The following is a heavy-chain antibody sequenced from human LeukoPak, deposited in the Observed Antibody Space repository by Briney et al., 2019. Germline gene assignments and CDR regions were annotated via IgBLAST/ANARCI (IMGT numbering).Heavy chain of an antibody. CDR2: ISGSGGST. Sequence: GGSLRLSCVASGITFSSYSMNWVRQAPGKGLEWVSAISGSGGSTYYADSVKGRFTISRDNSKNTLYLQMKSLRAEDTAVYYCAKGGGYEAQYYYYYLDVWGKGTTVTISS. J-gene: IGHJ6*03. CDR3: AKGGGYEAQYYYYYLDV. D-gene: IGHD5-12*01. CDR1: GITFSSYS. V-gene: IGHV3-23*01.